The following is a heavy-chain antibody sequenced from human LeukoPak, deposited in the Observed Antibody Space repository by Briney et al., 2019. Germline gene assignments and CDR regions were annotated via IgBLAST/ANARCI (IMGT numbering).Heavy chain of an antibody. CDR2: INAGNGNT. CDR1: GYTFTSYA. Sequence: ASVKVSCKASGYTFTSYAMHWVRQAPGQRLEWMGWINAGNGNTKYSQKFQGRVTITRGTSASTAYMELSSLRSEDTAVYYCARDPIGSRWPYYFDYWGQGTLVTVSS. V-gene: IGHV1-3*01. D-gene: IGHD6-13*01. CDR3: ARDPIGSRWPYYFDY. J-gene: IGHJ4*02.